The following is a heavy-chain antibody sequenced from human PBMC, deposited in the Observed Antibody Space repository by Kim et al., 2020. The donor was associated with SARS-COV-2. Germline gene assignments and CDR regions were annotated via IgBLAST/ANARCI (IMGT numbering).Heavy chain of an antibody. CDR2: ISSSSSYI. D-gene: IGHD1-7*01. Sequence: GGSLRLSCAASGFTFSSYSMNWVRQAPGKGLEWVSSISSSSSYIYYADSVKGRFTISRDNAKNSLYLQMNSLRAEDTAVYYCARAPLRNLPPTFDPWGQGTLVTVSS. J-gene: IGHJ5*02. CDR1: GFTFSSYS. V-gene: IGHV3-21*01. CDR3: ARAPLRNLPPTFDP.